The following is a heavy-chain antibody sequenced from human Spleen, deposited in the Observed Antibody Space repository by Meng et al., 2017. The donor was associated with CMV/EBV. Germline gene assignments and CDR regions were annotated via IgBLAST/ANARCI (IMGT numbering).Heavy chain of an antibody. J-gene: IGHJ4*02. Sequence: GAEVKGLGSSVKVSCKSSGATFSSYAISWVRQAPGQGIEWMGGIIPIFGTENYAQKFEGRVTITADESTSTAYMELRSPRSEDTAVYYCAREGGDWGQGTLVTVSS. D-gene: IGHD3-16*01. V-gene: IGHV1-69*01. CDR1: GATFSSYA. CDR2: IIPIFGTE. CDR3: AREGGD.